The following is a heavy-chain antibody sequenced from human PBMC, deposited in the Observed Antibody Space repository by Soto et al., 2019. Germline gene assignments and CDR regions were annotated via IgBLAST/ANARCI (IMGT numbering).Heavy chain of an antibody. J-gene: IGHJ4*02. CDR1: GFTFSNAW. V-gene: IGHV3-15*07. D-gene: IGHD6-13*01. CDR3: TTVSSSWQTRTDY. Sequence: EVQLVESGGGLVKPGGSLRLSCAASGFTFSNAWMNWVRQAPGKGLEWVGRIKSKTDGGTTDYAAPVKGRFTISRDDSKNTLYLQMNSMKTEDTAVYYCTTVSSSWQTRTDYWGQGTLVTVSS. CDR2: IKSKTDGGTT.